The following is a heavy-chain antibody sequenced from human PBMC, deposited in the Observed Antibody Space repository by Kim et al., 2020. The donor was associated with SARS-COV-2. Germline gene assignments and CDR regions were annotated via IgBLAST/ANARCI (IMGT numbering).Heavy chain of an antibody. V-gene: IGHV1-18*04. CDR1: GYTFTSYG. CDR3: ARDDYGGNGGDYYYYGMDV. D-gene: IGHD4-17*01. J-gene: IGHJ6*02. Sequence: ASVKVSCKASGYTFTSYGISWVRQAPGQGLEWMGWISAYNGNTNYAQKLQGRVTMTTDTSTSTAYMELRSLRSDDTAVYYCARDDYGGNGGDYYYYGMDVWGQGTTVTVSS. CDR2: ISAYNGNT.